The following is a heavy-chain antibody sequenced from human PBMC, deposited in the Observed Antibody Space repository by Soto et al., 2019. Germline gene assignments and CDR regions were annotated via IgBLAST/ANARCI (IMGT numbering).Heavy chain of an antibody. CDR2: IYHSGST. V-gene: IGHV4-30-2*01. CDR3: ARAPARYYYDSSGYYYGDYFDY. Sequence: PSETLSLTCAVSGGSISSGGYSWSWIRQPPGKGLEWIGYIYHSGSTYYNPPLKSRVTISVDRSKNQFSLKLSSVTAADTAVYYCARAPARYYYDSSGYYYGDYFDYWGQGTLVT. D-gene: IGHD3-22*01. J-gene: IGHJ4*02. CDR1: GGSISSGGYS.